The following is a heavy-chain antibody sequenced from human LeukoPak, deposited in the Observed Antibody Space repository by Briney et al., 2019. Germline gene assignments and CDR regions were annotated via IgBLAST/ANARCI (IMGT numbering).Heavy chain of an antibody. J-gene: IGHJ4*02. CDR3: AHINSDTAMVTFDY. CDR1: GFSLSTSGVG. V-gene: IGHV2-5*02. CDR2: IYWDDDK. D-gene: IGHD5-18*01. Sequence: SGPTLVKPTQTLTLTCTFSGFSLSTSGVGVGWIRQPPGKALEWLALIYWDDDKRYSPSLKSRLTITKDTSKNQVVLTMTNMDPVDTATYYCAHINSDTAMVTFDYWGQGTLVTVSS.